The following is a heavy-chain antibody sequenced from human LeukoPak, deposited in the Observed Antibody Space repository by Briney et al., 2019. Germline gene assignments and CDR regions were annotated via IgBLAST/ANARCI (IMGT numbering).Heavy chain of an antibody. CDR1: GGSFSGYY. D-gene: IGHD6-19*01. Sequence: SETLSLTCAVYGGSFSGYYWSWIRQPPGKGLEWIGEITHSGSTNYNPSLKSRVTISVDTSKNQFSLKLSSVTAADTAVYYCARCIAVAGTLYWFDPWGQGTLVTVSS. V-gene: IGHV4-34*01. J-gene: IGHJ5*02. CDR3: ARCIAVAGTLYWFDP. CDR2: ITHSGST.